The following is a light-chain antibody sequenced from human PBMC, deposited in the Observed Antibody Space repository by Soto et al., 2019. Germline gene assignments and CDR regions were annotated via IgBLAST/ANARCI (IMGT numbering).Light chain of an antibody. CDR1: QSISSW. CDR3: QQYCLYRR. CDR2: KAS. Sequence: DIPLTPFPPTLSGQVAFRVTMTCRASQSISSWLAWYQQKPGKAPKLLIYKASSLESGVPSRFSGSGSGTEFTLTISSLQPDDLATYYCQQYCLYRRFGQGTKVDIK. V-gene: IGKV1-5*03. J-gene: IGKJ1*01.